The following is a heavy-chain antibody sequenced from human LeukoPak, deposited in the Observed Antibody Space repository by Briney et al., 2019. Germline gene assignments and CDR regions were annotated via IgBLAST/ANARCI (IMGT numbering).Heavy chain of an antibody. CDR3: ARIASSGWYSPGY. V-gene: IGHV4-39*07. D-gene: IGHD6-19*01. CDR2: IYHSGST. Sequence: PSETLCLTCTVSGGSISSGGYYWGWIRQPPGKGLEWIGSIYHSGSTYYNPSLKSRVTISVDTSKNQFSLKLSSVTAADTAVYYCARIASSGWYSPGYWGQGTLVTVSS. J-gene: IGHJ4*02. CDR1: GGSISSGGYY.